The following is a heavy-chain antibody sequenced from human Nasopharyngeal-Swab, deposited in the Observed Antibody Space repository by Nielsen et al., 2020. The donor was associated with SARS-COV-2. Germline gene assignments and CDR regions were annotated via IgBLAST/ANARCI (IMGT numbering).Heavy chain of an antibody. J-gene: IGHJ6*02. D-gene: IGHD7-27*01. CDR1: GFIYSSYC. V-gene: IGHV3-74*01. CDR2: INSDGSST. Sequence: LKLSCAASGFIYSSYCMHWVRQAPGKGLVWVSRINSDGSSTSYAESVKGRFTISRDNAKNTLYLQMNSLRAEDTAVYYCARSGDYLKSYYYYGMDVWGQGTTVTVSS. CDR3: ARSGDYLKSYYYYGMDV.